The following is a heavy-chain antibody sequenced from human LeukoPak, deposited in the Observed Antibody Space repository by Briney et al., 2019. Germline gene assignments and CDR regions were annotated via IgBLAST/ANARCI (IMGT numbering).Heavy chain of an antibody. Sequence: GGPLRLSCAASGFTVSSSYMNWVRQTPGKGLEWVSVIYSDGTTYYADFVKGRFTISRDNSKNTLYLQMNSLRAEDTAMYYCARNKRMTPNDAFDIWGQGTVVTVSS. CDR2: IYSDGTT. CDR1: GFTVSSSY. CDR3: ARNKRMTPNDAFDI. J-gene: IGHJ3*02. D-gene: IGHD2-15*01. V-gene: IGHV3-53*01.